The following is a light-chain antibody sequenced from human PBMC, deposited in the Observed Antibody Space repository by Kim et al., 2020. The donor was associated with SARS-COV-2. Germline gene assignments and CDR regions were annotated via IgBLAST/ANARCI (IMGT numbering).Light chain of an antibody. Sequence: GDRVTITCRASQSISSWLAWYQQKPGKAPKLLIYDASSLESGVPSRFSGSGSGTEFTLTISSLQPDDFASYYCQQYNSNSWTFGQGTKA. CDR2: DAS. CDR3: QQYNSNSWT. CDR1: QSISSW. V-gene: IGKV1-5*01. J-gene: IGKJ1*01.